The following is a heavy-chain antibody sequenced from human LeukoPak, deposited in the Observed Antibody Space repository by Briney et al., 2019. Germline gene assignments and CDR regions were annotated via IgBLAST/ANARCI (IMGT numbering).Heavy chain of an antibody. Sequence: SVKVYCKASGGTFSSHAISWVRQAPGQGLEWMGGIIPIFGTANYAQKFQGRVTITADESTSTAYMELSSLRSEDTAVYYCARSSGAGYYYYGMDVWGQGTTVTVSS. CDR1: GGTFSSHA. J-gene: IGHJ6*02. CDR2: IIPIFGTA. V-gene: IGHV1-69*01. CDR3: ARSSGAGYYYYGMDV. D-gene: IGHD1-26*01.